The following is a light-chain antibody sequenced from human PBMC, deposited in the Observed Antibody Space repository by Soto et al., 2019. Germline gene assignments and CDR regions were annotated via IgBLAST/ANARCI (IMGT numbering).Light chain of an antibody. CDR2: EAS. Sequence: DIQMTQSPSTLSASVGDRVTITCRASQSISSWLAWYQQKPGKAPKLLIYEASSLESGVPSKLSGSGFGTEFTLSISSLQPDDFATYYCQQYNSYSRTFGQGTKVDIK. V-gene: IGKV1-5*01. CDR1: QSISSW. J-gene: IGKJ1*01. CDR3: QQYNSYSRT.